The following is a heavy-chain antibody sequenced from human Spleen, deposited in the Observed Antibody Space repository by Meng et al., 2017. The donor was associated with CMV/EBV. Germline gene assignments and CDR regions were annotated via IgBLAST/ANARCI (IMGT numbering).Heavy chain of an antibody. V-gene: IGHV3-74*01. CDR1: GITINNYW. Sequence: GGSLRLSCAASGITINNYWMHWVRQAPGKGLVWVARINSDESSPAYAESVEGRFTISRDNAKNTLYLQLNSLRAEDTAVYYCARVGGSYPVYYFDYWGQGTLVTVSS. CDR3: ARVGGSYPVYYFDY. J-gene: IGHJ4*02. CDR2: INSDESSP. D-gene: IGHD1-26*01.